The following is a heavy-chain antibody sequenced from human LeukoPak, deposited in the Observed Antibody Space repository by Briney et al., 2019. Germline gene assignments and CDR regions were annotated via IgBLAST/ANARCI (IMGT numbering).Heavy chain of an antibody. D-gene: IGHD6-19*01. V-gene: IGHV3-33*06. J-gene: IGHJ4*02. CDR1: GFTFSSYG. CDR2: IWYDGSNK. CDR3: AKDGSGWIDY. Sequence: GGSLRLSCAASGFTFSSYGMHWVRQAPGKGLEWVAVIWYDGSNKYYADSVKGRFTISRDSSKNTLYLQMNSLRAEDTAVYYCAKDGSGWIDYWGQGTLVTVSS.